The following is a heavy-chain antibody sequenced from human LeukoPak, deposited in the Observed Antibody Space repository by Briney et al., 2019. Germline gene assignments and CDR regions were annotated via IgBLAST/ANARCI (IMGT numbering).Heavy chain of an antibody. V-gene: IGHV1-18*01. CDR3: AREVHTAAAGTMIDY. J-gene: IGHJ4*02. CDR1: GYTFTSYG. CDR2: ISAYNGNT. Sequence: ASVKVCCKASGYTFTSYGISWVRQAPGQGLEWMGWISAYNGNTNYAQKLQGRVTMTTDTSTSTAYMELRSLRSDDTAVYYCAREVHTAAAGTMIDYWGQGTLVTVSS. D-gene: IGHD6-13*01.